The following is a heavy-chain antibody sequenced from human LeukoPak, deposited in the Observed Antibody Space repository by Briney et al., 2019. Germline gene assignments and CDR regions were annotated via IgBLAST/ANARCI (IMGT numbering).Heavy chain of an antibody. Sequence: SETLSLTCTVSGYSISSGYYWGWIRQPPGKGLDWIGTMYHIGSTSSNPSLKSRVTISLDKSKNHFSLNLSSVTAADTALYYCASSDGLPPRSDSSYDVFDYWGQGTLVTVSS. V-gene: IGHV4-38-2*02. CDR1: GYSISSGYY. CDR2: MYHIGST. D-gene: IGHD5-12*01. J-gene: IGHJ4*02. CDR3: ASSDGLPPRSDSSYDVFDY.